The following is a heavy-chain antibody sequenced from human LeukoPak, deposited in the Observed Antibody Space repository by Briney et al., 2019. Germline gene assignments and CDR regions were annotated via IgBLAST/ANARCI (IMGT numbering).Heavy chain of an antibody. V-gene: IGHV5-51*01. D-gene: IGHD3-22*01. Sequence: GESLKISCKGSGYSFNSYWIGWVRQMPGKGLEWMGIIYPGDSDTRYSPSFQGQVTISVDKSISTAYLQWSSLKASDTAMYHCAMGSSGSYSYYYGMDVWGQGTTVTVSS. CDR2: IYPGDSDT. CDR3: AMGSSGSYSYYYGMDV. J-gene: IGHJ6*02. CDR1: GYSFNSYW.